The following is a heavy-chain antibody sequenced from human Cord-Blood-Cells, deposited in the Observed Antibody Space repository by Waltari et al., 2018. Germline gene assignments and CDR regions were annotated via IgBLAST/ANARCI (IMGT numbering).Heavy chain of an antibody. CDR3: ARRYSSSPAYYFDY. J-gene: IGHJ4*02. Sequence: QVQLVQSGAEVKKPGSSVKVSCKASGGTFSSYAISWVRQAPGQGREWMGGISPVFETENNAQKCEGRVSITADESTSTAYMELSSLRSEDTAGYYCARRYSSSPAYYFDYWGQGTLVTVSS. CDR1: GGTFSSYA. D-gene: IGHD6-6*01. CDR2: ISPVFETE. V-gene: IGHV1-69*12.